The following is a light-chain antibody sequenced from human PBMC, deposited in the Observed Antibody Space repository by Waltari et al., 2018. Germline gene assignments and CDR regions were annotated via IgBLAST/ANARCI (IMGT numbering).Light chain of an antibody. CDR3: HSRDSSGNVL. CDR1: SLRTYY. J-gene: IGLJ2*01. Sequence: SSELTQDPAVSVALGQTVRITCHGASLRTYYVSWFHQKPGQAPALVIYGKNNRPSGIPYRFSASSSGSTASLTIIGAQAEDEADYYCHSRDSSGNVLIGGGTKLTVV. V-gene: IGLV3-19*01. CDR2: GKN.